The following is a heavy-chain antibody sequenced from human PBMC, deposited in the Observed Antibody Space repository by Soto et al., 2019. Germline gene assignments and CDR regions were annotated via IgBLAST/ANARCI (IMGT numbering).Heavy chain of an antibody. CDR2: IYYSGST. CDR3: ARGSDYVWGSYRYHYYYGMDV. Sequence: SETLSLTCSVSGGAISSYYWSWIRQPPGKGLEWIGYIYYSGSTNYNPSLKSRVTISVDTSKNQFSLKLSSVTAADTAVYYCARGSDYVWGSYRYHYYYGMDVWGQGTTVTVS. J-gene: IGHJ6*02. V-gene: IGHV4-59*01. CDR1: GGAISSYY. D-gene: IGHD3-16*02.